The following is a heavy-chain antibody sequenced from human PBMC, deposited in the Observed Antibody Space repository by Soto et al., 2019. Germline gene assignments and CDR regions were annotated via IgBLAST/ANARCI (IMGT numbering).Heavy chain of an antibody. CDR1: GGSISSGGYY. Sequence: SQILCLTCTVSGGSISSGGYYWSWIRQHPGKGLEWIGYIYYSGSTYYNPSLKSRVTISVDTSKNQFSLKLSSVTAADTAVYYCARGAHSSSWDTPFFDYWGQGTLVTVSS. J-gene: IGHJ4*02. V-gene: IGHV4-31*03. CDR2: IYYSGST. CDR3: ARGAHSSSWDTPFFDY. D-gene: IGHD6-13*01.